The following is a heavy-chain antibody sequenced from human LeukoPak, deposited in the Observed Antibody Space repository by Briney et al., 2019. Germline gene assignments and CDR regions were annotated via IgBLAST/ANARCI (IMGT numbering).Heavy chain of an antibody. CDR1: GGSISSFY. J-gene: IGHJ4*02. CDR2: IYNTGTI. Sequence: SETLSLTCTVSGGSISSFYWTWIRQPAGKGLEWVGRIYNTGTIDYNPSLKSRVTMSVDRSKNQFSLKLSSVTAADMAVYFCARSPPYYYDGSGYCVHCFDYWGQGTLVTVSS. V-gene: IGHV4-4*07. CDR3: ARSPPYYYDGSGYCVHCFDY. D-gene: IGHD3-22*01.